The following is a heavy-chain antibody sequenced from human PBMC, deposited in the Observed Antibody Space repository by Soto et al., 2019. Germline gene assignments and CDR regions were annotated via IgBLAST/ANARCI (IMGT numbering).Heavy chain of an antibody. CDR1: GDSINSGDNY. D-gene: IGHD3-10*01. J-gene: IGHJ6*01. Sequence: QVQLQESGPGLVKPSQTLSLTCTVSGDSINSGDNYWNWIRQHPGKGLEWIGYIYYSGNTYYNPSLKSRLTIAVDTSKNQFSLKLSSVTAADTAVYWGARMIITPTTEDGMDVW. CDR3: ARMIITPTTEDGMDV. V-gene: IGHV4-31*03. CDR2: IYYSGNT.